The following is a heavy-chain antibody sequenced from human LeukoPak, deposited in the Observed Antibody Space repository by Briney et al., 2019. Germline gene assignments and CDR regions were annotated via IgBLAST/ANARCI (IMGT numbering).Heavy chain of an antibody. CDR3: ARGGLLNCSGGSCYLVDV. Sequence: SVKVSCKASGGTFGSYAISWARQAPGQGLEWMGGIIPIFGTANYAQKFQGRVTITADESTSTAYMELSSLRSEDTAVYYCARGGLLNCSGGSCYLVDVWGKGTTVTVSS. CDR2: IIPIFGTA. D-gene: IGHD2-15*01. J-gene: IGHJ6*04. CDR1: GGTFGSYA. V-gene: IGHV1-69*01.